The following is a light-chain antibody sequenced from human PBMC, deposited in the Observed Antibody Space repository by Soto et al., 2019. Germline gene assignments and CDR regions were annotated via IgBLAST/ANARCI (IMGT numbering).Light chain of an antibody. V-gene: IGLV1-40*01. CDR3: QSFDSSRIGLL. CDR2: DTT. Sequence: QSVLTQPPSVTGAPGQRVTISCTGSHSDIGAGYGVHWYQQFPHSAPKLFIYDTTNRPSGVPDRFSGSRSGTSASLAITGLQAEDEADYYCQSFDSSRIGLLFGGGTKVTVL. J-gene: IGLJ2*01. CDR1: HSDIGAGYG.